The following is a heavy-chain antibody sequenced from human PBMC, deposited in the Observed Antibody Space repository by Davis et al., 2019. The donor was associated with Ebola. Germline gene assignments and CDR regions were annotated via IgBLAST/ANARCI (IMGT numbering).Heavy chain of an antibody. CDR3: ARDAGAYYDFWSGYSQGGWFDP. J-gene: IGHJ5*02. D-gene: IGHD3-3*01. Sequence: PGGSLRLSCAASGFTFSSYSMNWVRQAPGKGLEWVSYINSSSSTIYYADSVKGRFTISRDNAKNSLYLQMNSLRDEDTAVYYCARDAGAYYDFWSGYSQGGWFDPWGQGTLVTVSS. V-gene: IGHV3-48*02. CDR2: INSSSSTI. CDR1: GFTFSSYS.